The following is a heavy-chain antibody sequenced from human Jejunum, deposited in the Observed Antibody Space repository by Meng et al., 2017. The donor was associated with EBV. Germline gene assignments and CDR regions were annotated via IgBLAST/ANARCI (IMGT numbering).Heavy chain of an antibody. Sequence: QVQLVESGGGVVQPGRCLRLSCAASGFTFSRKSMHWVRQAPGKGLEWVAVISYDGSYEHHADSVKGRFTISRDNSKNTLYLQLNSLRAEDTAVYYCVRDVLGYSAYWGQGTLVTVSS. V-gene: IGHV3-30*04. J-gene: IGHJ4*02. CDR1: GFTFSRKS. CDR2: ISYDGSYE. CDR3: VRDVLGYSAY. D-gene: IGHD2-15*01.